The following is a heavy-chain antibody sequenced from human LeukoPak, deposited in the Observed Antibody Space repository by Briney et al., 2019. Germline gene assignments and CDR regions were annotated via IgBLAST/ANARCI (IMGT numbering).Heavy chain of an antibody. D-gene: IGHD3-10*01. Sequence: GGSLRLSCAASGFTFSSYGMHWGRQAAGKGLEWVAVISYDGSNKYYADSVKGRFTISRDNSKNTLCRQMNSLRAEDTAVYHSAKDSYYGSGSYDWYFDLWGRGTLVTVSS. CDR3: AKDSYYGSGSYDWYFDL. J-gene: IGHJ2*01. V-gene: IGHV3-30*18. CDR1: GFTFSSYG. CDR2: ISYDGSNK.